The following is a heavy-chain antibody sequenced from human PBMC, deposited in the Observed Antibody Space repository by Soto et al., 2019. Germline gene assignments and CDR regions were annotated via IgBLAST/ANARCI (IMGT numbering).Heavy chain of an antibody. CDR2: INPNSGGT. V-gene: IGHV1-2*04. CDR1: GYTFTGYY. J-gene: IGHJ4*02. D-gene: IGHD2-15*01. CDR3: ARVPTSISGSGGSAGYFDY. Sequence: ASVKVSCKASGYTFTGYYMHWVRQAPGQGLEWMGWINPNSGGTNYAQKFQGWVTMTRDTSISTAYMELSRLRSDDTAVYYCARVPTSISGSGGSAGYFDYWGQGTLVTVSS.